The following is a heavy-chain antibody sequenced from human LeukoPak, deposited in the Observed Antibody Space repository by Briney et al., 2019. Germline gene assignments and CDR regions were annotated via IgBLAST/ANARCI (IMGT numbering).Heavy chain of an antibody. CDR1: GYTFNTYG. Sequence: ASVKVSCKPYGYTFNTYGITWVRQATGQGLERMGWMNLNSGNTGYAQKFQGRVTITRNTSISTAYMELSSLRSEDTAVYYCARGGGGVTYDYWGQGTLVTISS. CDR3: ARGGGGVTYDY. J-gene: IGHJ4*02. CDR2: MNLNSGNT. V-gene: IGHV1-8*03. D-gene: IGHD2-21*02.